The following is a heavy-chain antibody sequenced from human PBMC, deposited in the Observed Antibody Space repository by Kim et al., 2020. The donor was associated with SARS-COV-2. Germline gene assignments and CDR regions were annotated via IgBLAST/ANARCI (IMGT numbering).Heavy chain of an antibody. Sequence: GESLKISCKGSGYSFTSYWISWVRQMPGKGREWMGRIDPSDSYTNYSPSFQGHVTISADKSISTAYLQWSSLKASDTAMYYCARLPAAYLWVDYWGQGTLVPVSS. CDR1: GYSFTSYW. V-gene: IGHV5-10-1*01. D-gene: IGHD2-2*01. J-gene: IGHJ4*02. CDR2: IDPSDSYT. CDR3: ARLPAAYLWVDY.